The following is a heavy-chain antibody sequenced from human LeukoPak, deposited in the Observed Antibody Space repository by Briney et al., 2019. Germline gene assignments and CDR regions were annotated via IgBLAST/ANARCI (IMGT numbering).Heavy chain of an antibody. CDR2: INPNSGGT. D-gene: IGHD3-16*02. Sequence: ASVKVSCKASGYTFTGYYMHWVRQAPGQGLEWMGWINPNSGGTNYAQKLQGRVTMTTDTSTSTAYMELRSLRSDDTAVYYCARGHVGAYYDYVWGSYRPFGGDFDYWGQGTLVTVSS. V-gene: IGHV1-2*02. J-gene: IGHJ4*02. CDR3: ARGHVGAYYDYVWGSYRPFGGDFDY. CDR1: GYTFTGYY.